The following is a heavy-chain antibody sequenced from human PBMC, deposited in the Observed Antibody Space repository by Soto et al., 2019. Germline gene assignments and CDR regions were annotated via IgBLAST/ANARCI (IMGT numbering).Heavy chain of an antibody. CDR3: ARDVRYGYVINY. CDR1: GFTFSDYY. D-gene: IGHD5-18*01. CDR2: ISRSGGSM. J-gene: IGHJ4*02. Sequence: QVQLVESGGGLVKPGGSLRLSCAASGFTFSDYYMSWIRQAPGKGLEWVSYISRSGGSMYYADSVKGRFTISRDNAKNSLYLQMNSLRAEYTAVYCCARDVRYGYVINYWGQGTLVTVSS. V-gene: IGHV3-11*01.